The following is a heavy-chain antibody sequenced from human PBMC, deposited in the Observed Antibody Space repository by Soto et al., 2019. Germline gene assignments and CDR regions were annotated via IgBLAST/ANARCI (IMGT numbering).Heavy chain of an antibody. CDR1: GGSISSYY. CDR3: ESAVQLWSPGTYYYYYGMDV. CDR2: IYYSGST. V-gene: IGHV4-59*01. J-gene: IGHJ6*02. Sequence: SETLSLTCTVSGGSISSYYWSWIRQPPGKGLEWIGYIYYSGSTNYNPSLKSRVTISVDTSKNQFSLKLSSVTAADTAVYYCESAVQLWSPGTYYYYYGMDVRGQGTTVTVSS. D-gene: IGHD5-18*01.